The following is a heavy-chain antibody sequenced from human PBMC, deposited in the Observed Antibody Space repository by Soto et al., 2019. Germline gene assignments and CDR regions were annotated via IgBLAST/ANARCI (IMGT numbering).Heavy chain of an antibody. CDR3: AKDQGDTTMFIVY. Sequence: QVQLVESGGGVVQPGRSLRLSCAASGFTFSSSGMHWVRQAPGKGLEWVAVISHDGATQYYADSVKGRFTISRDNPKNTLYLQMNSLRTEDTAVYFCAKDQGDTTMFIVYWGQGTLVTVSS. J-gene: IGHJ4*02. CDR1: GFTFSSSG. V-gene: IGHV3-30*18. CDR2: ISHDGATQ. D-gene: IGHD5-18*01.